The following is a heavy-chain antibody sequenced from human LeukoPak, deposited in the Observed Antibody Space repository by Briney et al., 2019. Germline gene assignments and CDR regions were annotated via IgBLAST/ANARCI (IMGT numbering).Heavy chain of an antibody. CDR2: LSLGEVA. CDR3: AKNGQSGFSFDP. D-gene: IGHD1-26*01. V-gene: IGHV4-59*12. J-gene: IGHJ5*02. CDR1: GGSISSDY. Sequence: PSETLSLTCTISGGSISSDYWSWIRQPPGKGLEWIGYLSLGEVAFYNPSLESRLTTSADTSKNQFSLKLSSVTAADTAVYYCAKNGQSGFSFDPWGQGTLVTVSS.